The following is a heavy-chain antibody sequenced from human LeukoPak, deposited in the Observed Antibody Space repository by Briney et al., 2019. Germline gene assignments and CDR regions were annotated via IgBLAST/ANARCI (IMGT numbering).Heavy chain of an antibody. Sequence: ASVKVSCKASGYSFTSYGISWVRQAPGQGLEWMGWINTNTGNPTYAQGFTGRFVFSLDTSVSTAYLQISSLKAEDTAVYYCARGGIAYCGGDCYYGDAFDIWGQGTMLTVSS. J-gene: IGHJ3*02. D-gene: IGHD2-21*02. CDR1: GYSFTSYG. CDR2: INTNTGNP. CDR3: ARGGIAYCGGDCYYGDAFDI. V-gene: IGHV7-4-1*02.